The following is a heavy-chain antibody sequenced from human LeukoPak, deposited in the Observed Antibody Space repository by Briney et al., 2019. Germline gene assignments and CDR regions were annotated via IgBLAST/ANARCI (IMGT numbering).Heavy chain of an antibody. V-gene: IGHV1-2*02. J-gene: IGHJ6*03. CDR2: INPNSGGT. CDR3: AKDLKGGGLSSSWTDYYYYYMDV. D-gene: IGHD6-13*01. Sequence: ASVKVSCKASGYTFTGYYMHWVRQAPGQGLEWMGWINPNSGGTNYAQKFQGRVTMTRDTSISTAYMELSRLRSDDTAVYYCAKDLKGGGLSSSWTDYYYYYMDVWGKGTTVTISS. CDR1: GYTFTGYY.